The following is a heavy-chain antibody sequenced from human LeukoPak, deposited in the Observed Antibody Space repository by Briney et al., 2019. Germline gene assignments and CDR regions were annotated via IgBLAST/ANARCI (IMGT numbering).Heavy chain of an antibody. CDR3: AREAAFYYYGMDV. J-gene: IGHJ6*02. CDR1: GFTFSSYW. CDR2: IKQDGSEK. V-gene: IGHV3-7*01. D-gene: IGHD6-13*01. Sequence: GGSLRLSCAGSGFTFSSYWISWVRQAPGKGLEWVANIKQDGSEKYYVDSVKGRFTISRDNAKNSLYLQMNSLRAEDTAVYYCAREAAFYYYGMDVWGQGTTVTVSS.